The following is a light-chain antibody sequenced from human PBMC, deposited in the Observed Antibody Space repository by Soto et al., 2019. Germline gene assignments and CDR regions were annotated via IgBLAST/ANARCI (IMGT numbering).Light chain of an antibody. CDR1: QILLHSNGYNY. Sequence: DTLRPRSLISVSASLGEGPVTSRMCSQILLHSNGYNYLDWYLQKPGQSPQLLIYLGSNRASGVPDRFSGSGSGTDFTLKISRVEDEDVGVYYCMQSKQLPPTFGQGPKVDIK. V-gene: IGKV2-28*01. CDR3: MQSKQLPPT. CDR2: LGS. J-gene: IGKJ1*01.